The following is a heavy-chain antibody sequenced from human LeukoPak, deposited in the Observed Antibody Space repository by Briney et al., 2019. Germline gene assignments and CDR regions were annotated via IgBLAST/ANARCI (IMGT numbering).Heavy chain of an antibody. V-gene: IGHV1-69*05. CDR3: ARDGAYGLIPFDY. Sequence: ASVKVSCKASGGTFSSYAISWVRQAPGQGLEWMGRIIPIFGTANYAQKFQGRVTITTDESTSTAYMELSSLRSEDTAVYYCARDGAYGLIPFDYWGQGTLVTLSS. D-gene: IGHD3-10*01. CDR2: IIPIFGTA. J-gene: IGHJ4*02. CDR1: GGTFSSYA.